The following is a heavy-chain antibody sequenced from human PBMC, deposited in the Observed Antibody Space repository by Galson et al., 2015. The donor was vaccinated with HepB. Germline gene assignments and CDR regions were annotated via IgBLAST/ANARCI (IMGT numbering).Heavy chain of an antibody. V-gene: IGHV3-13*04. J-gene: IGHJ4*02. CDR3: ARGPIAAAGTHFDY. Sequence: SLRLSCAASGFTFSSYDMHWVRQATGKGLEWVSAIGTAGDTYYPGSVKGRFTISRENAKNSLYLQMNSLRAGDTAVYYCARGPIAAAGTHFDYWGQGTLVTVSS. CDR1: GFTFSSYD. D-gene: IGHD6-13*01. CDR2: IGTAGDT.